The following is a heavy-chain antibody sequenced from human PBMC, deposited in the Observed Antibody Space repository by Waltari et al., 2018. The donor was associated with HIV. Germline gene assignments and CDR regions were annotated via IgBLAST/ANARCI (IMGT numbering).Heavy chain of an antibody. D-gene: IGHD3-22*01. CDR1: GFHFSTFA. V-gene: IGHV3-33*08. J-gene: IGHJ4*02. CDR2: IWYDGDNK. CDR3: ARGGYYYDISGYYHY. Sequence: QVQLVEFGGGVVQPGRSLRPSCAASGFHFSTFAVHWVRQAPGKGLEWVAVIWYDGDNKYYADSVKGRFTISRDNSKNTLYLQMNSLRVEDTAVYYCARGGYYYDISGYYHYWGQGTLVTVSS.